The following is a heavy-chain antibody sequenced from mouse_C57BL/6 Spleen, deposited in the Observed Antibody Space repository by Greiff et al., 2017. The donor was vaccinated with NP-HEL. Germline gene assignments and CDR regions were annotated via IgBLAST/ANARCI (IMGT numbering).Heavy chain of an antibody. V-gene: IGHV1-7*01. CDR2: INPSSGYT. CDR3: ARVEIGGNSWFAY. D-gene: IGHD2-1*01. Sequence: QVQLKESGAELAKPGASVKLSCKASGYTFTSYWMHWVKQRPGQGLEWIGYINPSSGYTKYNQKFKDKATLTADKSSSTAYMQLSSLTYEDSAVYYCARVEIGGNSWFAYWGQGTLVTVSA. CDR1: GYTFTSYW. J-gene: IGHJ3*01.